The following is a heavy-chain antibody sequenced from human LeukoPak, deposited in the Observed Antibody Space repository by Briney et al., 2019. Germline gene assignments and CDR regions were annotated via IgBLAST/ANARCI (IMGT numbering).Heavy chain of an antibody. Sequence: SETLSLTCTVSGGSISSYYWSWIRQPPGKGLEWIGYIYYSGSTNYNPSLKSRVTISVDTSKNQFSLKLSSVTAADTAVYYCARGEYRYGYGYWGQGTLVTVSS. CDR3: ARGEYRYGYGY. D-gene: IGHD5-18*01. J-gene: IGHJ4*02. CDR1: GGSISSYY. CDR2: IYYSGST. V-gene: IGHV4-59*01.